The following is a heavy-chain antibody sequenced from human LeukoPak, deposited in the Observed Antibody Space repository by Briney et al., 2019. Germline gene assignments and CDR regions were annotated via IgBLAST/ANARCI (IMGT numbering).Heavy chain of an antibody. CDR3: ARYCSGGSCYYAFDI. D-gene: IGHD2-15*01. J-gene: IGHJ3*02. CDR1: GFTFSSYA. V-gene: IGHV3-23*01. Sequence: GGSLRLSCAASGFTFSSYAMSWVRQAPGKGLEWVSAISGSGGSTYYADSVKGRFTISRDNSKNTLYLQMNSLRAEDTAVYYCARYCSGGSCYYAFDIWGQGTMVTVSS. CDR2: ISGSGGST.